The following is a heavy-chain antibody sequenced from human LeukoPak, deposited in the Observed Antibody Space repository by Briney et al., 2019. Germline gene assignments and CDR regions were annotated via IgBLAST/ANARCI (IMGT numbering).Heavy chain of an antibody. J-gene: IGHJ2*01. CDR1: GGTFSSYA. Sequence: ASVKVSCKASGGTFSSYAISWVRQAPGQGLEWMGRIIPILGIANYAQKFQGRVTITADKSTSTAYMELSSLRSEDTTVYYCARGPVEMATITNWYFDLWGRGTLVTVSS. D-gene: IGHD5-24*01. CDR3: ARGPVEMATITNWYFDL. V-gene: IGHV1-69*04. CDR2: IIPILGIA.